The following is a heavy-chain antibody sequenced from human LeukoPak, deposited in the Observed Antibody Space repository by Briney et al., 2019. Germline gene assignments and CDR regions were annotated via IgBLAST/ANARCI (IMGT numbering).Heavy chain of an antibody. CDR1: GYTFTSYD. V-gene: IGHV1-8*01. Sequence: GASVKVSCKASGYTFTSYDINWVRQATGQGLEWMGWMSPNSGNTGYAQKFQGRVTMTRDTSIGTAYLELSSLKSEDTAVYYCARTPPNWGADYWGQGTLVTVPS. CDR2: MSPNSGNT. J-gene: IGHJ4*02. D-gene: IGHD7-27*01. CDR3: ARTPPNWGADY.